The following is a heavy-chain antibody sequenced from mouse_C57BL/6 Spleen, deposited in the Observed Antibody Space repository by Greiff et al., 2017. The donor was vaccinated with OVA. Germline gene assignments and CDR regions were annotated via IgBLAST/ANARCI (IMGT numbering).Heavy chain of an antibody. CDR3: AREDWFAY. Sequence: VKLQQPGAELVKPGASVKLSCKASGYTFTSYWMQWVKQRPGQGLEWIGEIDPSDSYTNYNQKFKGKATLTVDTSSSTAYMQLSSLTSEDSAVYYCAREDWFAYWGQGTLVTVSA. CDR1: GYTFTSYW. V-gene: IGHV1-50*01. J-gene: IGHJ3*01. CDR2: IDPSDSYT.